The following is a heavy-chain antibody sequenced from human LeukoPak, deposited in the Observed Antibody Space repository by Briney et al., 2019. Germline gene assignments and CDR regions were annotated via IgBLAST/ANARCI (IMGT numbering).Heavy chain of an antibody. J-gene: IGHJ6*03. Sequence: PSETLSLTCTVSGGSISSYYWSWIRQPAGKGLEWIGRIYTSGYTNSNPSLKSRVTMSVDTSKNQFSLKLSSVTAADTAVYYCAREPLWSGYSYYYYMDVWGKGTTVTVSS. CDR1: GGSISSYY. D-gene: IGHD3-3*01. CDR3: AREPLWSGYSYYYYMDV. CDR2: IYTSGYT. V-gene: IGHV4-4*07.